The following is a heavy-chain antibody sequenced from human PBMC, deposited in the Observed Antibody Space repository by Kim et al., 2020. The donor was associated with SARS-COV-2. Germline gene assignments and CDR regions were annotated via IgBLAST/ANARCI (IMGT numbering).Heavy chain of an antibody. V-gene: IGHV1-3*01. D-gene: IGHD3-22*01. CDR2: INAGNGNT. Sequence: ASVKVSCKASGYTFTSYAMHWVRQAPGQRLEWMGWINAGNGNTKYSQKFQGRVTITRDTSASTAYMELSSLRSEDTAVYYCARNGRWAGTDYYYDSSGYYYGWFDPWGQGTLVTVSS. J-gene: IGHJ5*02. CDR3: ARNGRWAGTDYYYDSSGYYYGWFDP. CDR1: GYTFTSYA.